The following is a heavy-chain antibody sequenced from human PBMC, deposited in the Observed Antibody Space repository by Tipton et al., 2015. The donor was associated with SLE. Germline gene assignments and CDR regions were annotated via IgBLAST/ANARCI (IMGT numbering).Heavy chain of an antibody. CDR1: GDTFNNFA. V-gene: IGHV1-69*01. CDR3: ATWGASNRGEVVVAGDALDI. D-gene: IGHD2-21*01. Sequence: QVQLVQSGAEVKKPGSSVKVSCKASGDTFNNFAINWVRQAPGQGLEWMGRIAPLFGSRNYAQKWQARVTFTSDESTSTAYMELRSLRSEDTAVYYCATWGASNRGEVVVAGDALDIWGQGTMVTVSS. J-gene: IGHJ3*02. CDR2: IAPLFGSR.